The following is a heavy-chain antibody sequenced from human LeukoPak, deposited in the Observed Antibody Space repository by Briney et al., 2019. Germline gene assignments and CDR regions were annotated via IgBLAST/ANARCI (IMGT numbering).Heavy chain of an antibody. CDR1: GGSISSYY. D-gene: IGHD5-24*01. J-gene: IGHJ4*02. Sequence: SETLSLTCTVSGGSISSYYWSWIRQPPGKGLEWIGYIYYSGSTNYNPSLKSRVTISVDTSKNQFSLKLSSVTAADTAVYYCARGARAGYNLEPFDYWGQGTMVTVSS. CDR2: IYYSGST. V-gene: IGHV4-59*08. CDR3: ARGARAGYNLEPFDY.